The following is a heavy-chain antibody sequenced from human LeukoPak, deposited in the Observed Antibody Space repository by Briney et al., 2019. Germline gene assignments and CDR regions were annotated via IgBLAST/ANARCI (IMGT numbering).Heavy chain of an antibody. CDR2: MNPNSGNT. D-gene: IGHD6-13*01. J-gene: IGHJ4*02. V-gene: IGHV1-8*01. Sequence: ASVKVSCKASGYTLTSYDINWVRQATGQGLEWMGWMNPNSGNTGYAQKFQGRVTMTRNTSISTAYMELSSLRSEDTAVYYCARVDALLAAAGSWGQGTLVTVSS. CDR1: GYTLTSYD. CDR3: ARVDALLAAAGS.